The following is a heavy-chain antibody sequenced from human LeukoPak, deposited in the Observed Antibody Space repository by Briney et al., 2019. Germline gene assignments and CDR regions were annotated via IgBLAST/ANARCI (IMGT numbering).Heavy chain of an antibody. J-gene: IGHJ4*02. D-gene: IGHD6-6*01. CDR3: ARSTQASSTSFDY. CDR1: GGSISNYY. V-gene: IGHV4-59*01. Sequence: SETLSLTCTVSGGSISNYYWSWIRQPPGKGLEYIGFIYHSGSTNYNPSLKSRVTMSVDKSKNQCSLRLTSVTAADTAIYFCARSTQASSTSFDYWGQGTLVTVFS. CDR2: IYHSGST.